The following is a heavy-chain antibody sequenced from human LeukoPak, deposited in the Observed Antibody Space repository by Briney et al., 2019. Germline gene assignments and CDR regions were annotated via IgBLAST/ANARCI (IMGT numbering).Heavy chain of an antibody. CDR2: IRSKAYGGTT. D-gene: IGHD6-13*01. CDR1: GFTFGDYA. V-gene: IGHV3-49*04. Sequence: GGSLRLSCTASGFTFGDYAMSWVRQAPGKGLEWVGFIRSKAYGGTTEYAASVKGRFTISRDDSKSIAYLQMNSLKTEDTAVYYCTRDGGSSWYVNYFDYWGQGTLVTVSS. J-gene: IGHJ4*02. CDR3: TRDGGSSWYVNYFDY.